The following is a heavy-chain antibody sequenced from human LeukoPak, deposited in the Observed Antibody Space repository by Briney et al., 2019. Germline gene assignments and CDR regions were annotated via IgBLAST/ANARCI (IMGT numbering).Heavy chain of an antibody. CDR3: AKDSLRYCSGGSCYGLTFDY. Sequence: PGGSLRLSCAASEFTFSNYWVYWVRQVPGKGLVWASRISPDGKDTSHADSVKGRFTISRDNAKNTLYLQMNSLRAEDTAVYYCAKDSLRYCSGGSCYGLTFDYWGQGTLVTVSS. CDR2: ISPDGKDT. J-gene: IGHJ4*02. V-gene: IGHV3-74*01. CDR1: EFTFSNYW. D-gene: IGHD2-15*01.